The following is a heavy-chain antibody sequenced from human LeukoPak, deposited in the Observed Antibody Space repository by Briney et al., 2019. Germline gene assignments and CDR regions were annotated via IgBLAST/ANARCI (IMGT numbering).Heavy chain of an antibody. V-gene: IGHV3-74*01. D-gene: IGHD3-22*01. Sequence: PGGSLRLSCAASGFTFSTYWMHWVRQAPGKGLVWVSRTNNDGSSTAYADSVKGRFTISRDNAKNTLYLQMNSLRAEDTAVYYCARDLFYDSSGYYASDSWGQGTLVTVSS. J-gene: IGHJ4*02. CDR2: TNNDGSST. CDR3: ARDLFYDSSGYYASDS. CDR1: GFTFSTYW.